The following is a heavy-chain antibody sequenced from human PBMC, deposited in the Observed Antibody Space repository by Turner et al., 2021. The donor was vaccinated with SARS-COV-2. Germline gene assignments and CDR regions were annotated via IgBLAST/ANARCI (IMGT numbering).Heavy chain of an antibody. Sequence: EVQLVESGGGFVQPGGSLRLSCAASGFTVSSNYMGWVRQALGKGLEWVSVIYSGGSTYYADSVKGRFTISRDNSKNTLYLQMNSLRAEDTAVYYCATDLKGGRGPWGQGTLVTVSS. D-gene: IGHD1-26*01. J-gene: IGHJ5*02. CDR3: ATDLKGGRGP. CDR2: IYSGGST. V-gene: IGHV3-66*02. CDR1: GFTVSSNY.